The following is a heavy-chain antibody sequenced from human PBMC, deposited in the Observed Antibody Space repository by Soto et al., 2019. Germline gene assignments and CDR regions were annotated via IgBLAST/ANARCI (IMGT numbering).Heavy chain of an antibody. Sequence: GGSLRLSCAASGFTFSNAWMNWVRQAPGKGLEWVGRIKSKTDGGTTDYAAPVKGRFTISRDDSKNTLYLQMNSLKTEDTAVYYCTTDSLELWFGELERGVDYWGQGTLVTVSS. CDR1: GFTFSNAW. CDR2: IKSKTDGGTT. V-gene: IGHV3-15*07. J-gene: IGHJ4*02. CDR3: TTDSLELWFGELERGVDY. D-gene: IGHD3-10*01.